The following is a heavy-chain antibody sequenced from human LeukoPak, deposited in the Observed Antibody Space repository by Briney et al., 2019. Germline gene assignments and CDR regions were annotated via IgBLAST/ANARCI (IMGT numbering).Heavy chain of an antibody. D-gene: IGHD3-3*01. V-gene: IGHV3-30*04. CDR2: ISYNGSHQ. Sequence: GRSLRLSCAASGFTFSTYAMHWVRQAPGKGLEWLTVISYNGSHQYYSDSVRGRFTISRDNSRNSVFLQINRLRPEDTAVYYCATYIRRITISSWGQGTLVTVSS. CDR3: ATYIRRITISS. CDR1: GFTFSTYA. J-gene: IGHJ4*02.